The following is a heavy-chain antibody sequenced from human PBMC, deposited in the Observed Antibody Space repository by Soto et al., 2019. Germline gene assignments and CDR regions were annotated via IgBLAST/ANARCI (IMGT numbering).Heavy chain of an antibody. J-gene: IGHJ4*02. D-gene: IGHD4-17*01. CDR3: ARGRGGDYGGNSGYFDY. CDR1: GFTFSGFG. CDR2: IWYDGNDK. Sequence: QVQLVESGGGVVRPGGSLRLSCAASGFTFSGFGMHWVRQAPGKGLEWVAVIWYDGNDKYYADSVKGRFSVSRDNSKNTLYLQMNSLRAEDTAVYYCARGRGGDYGGNSGYFDYWGQGTLVTVSS. V-gene: IGHV3-33*01.